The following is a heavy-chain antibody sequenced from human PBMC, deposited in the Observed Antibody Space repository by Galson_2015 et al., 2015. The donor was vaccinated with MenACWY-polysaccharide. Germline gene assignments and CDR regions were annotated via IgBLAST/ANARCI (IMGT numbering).Heavy chain of an antibody. CDR2: IIPVFETS. D-gene: IGHD3-10*01. V-gene: IGHV1-69*06. CDR1: GYTFTSYD. Sequence: SVKVSCKASGYTFTSYDINWVRQAPGQGLEWMGGIIPVFETSTYAQKFQGRVTISADKSTTTTFMEVTSLASEDTAVYYCARVPFRELTMVRGPLDYWGQGTPVTVCS. J-gene: IGHJ4*02. CDR3: ARVPFRELTMVRGPLDY.